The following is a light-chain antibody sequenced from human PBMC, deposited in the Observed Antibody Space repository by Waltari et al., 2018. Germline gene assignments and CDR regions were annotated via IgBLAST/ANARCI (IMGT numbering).Light chain of an antibody. Sequence: EIVLTQSPATLSLSPGARATLSCRASQSVSTYLAWYQHKPGQAPRLLIYDASNRATGIPARFSGSGSGTDFTLTISSLEPDDFAVYYCQQRTNGPPVTFGQGTRLDLK. CDR2: DAS. CDR3: QQRTNGPPVT. V-gene: IGKV3-11*01. J-gene: IGKJ5*01. CDR1: QSVSTY.